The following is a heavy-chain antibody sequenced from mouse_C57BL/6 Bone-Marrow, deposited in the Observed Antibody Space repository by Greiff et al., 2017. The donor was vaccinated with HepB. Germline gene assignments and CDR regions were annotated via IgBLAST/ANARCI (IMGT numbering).Heavy chain of an antibody. Sequence: DVKLQESGPGLVKPSQSLSLTCSVTGYSITSGYYWNWIRQFPGNKLEWMGYISYDGSNNYNPSLKNRISITRDTSKNQFFLKLNSVTTEDTATYYCARGVDYGSSKYYFDYWGQGTTLTVSS. J-gene: IGHJ2*01. D-gene: IGHD1-1*01. CDR1: GYSITSGYY. CDR2: ISYDGSN. V-gene: IGHV3-6*01. CDR3: ARGVDYGSSKYYFDY.